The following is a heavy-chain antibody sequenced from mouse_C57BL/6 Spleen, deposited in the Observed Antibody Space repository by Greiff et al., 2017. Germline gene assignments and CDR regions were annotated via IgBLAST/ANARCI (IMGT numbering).Heavy chain of an antibody. J-gene: IGHJ3*01. D-gene: IGHD2-5*01. CDR1: GFNIKDYY. Sequence: EVQLQQSGAELVKPGASVKLSCTASGFNIKDYYMHWVKQRTEQGLEWIGRIDPEDGETKYDPKVQGKATITADTASNTAYLQLSSLTSEDTAVYYCASMAYYSNYPFADWGQGTLVTVSA. CDR3: ASMAYYSNYPFAD. V-gene: IGHV14-2*01. CDR2: IDPEDGET.